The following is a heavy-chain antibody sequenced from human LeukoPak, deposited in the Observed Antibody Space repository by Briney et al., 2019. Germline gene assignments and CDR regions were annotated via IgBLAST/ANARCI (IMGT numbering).Heavy chain of an antibody. CDR2: ISPSGVT. J-gene: IGHJ5*02. CDR1: GDSVSRSY. D-gene: IGHD3-22*01. CDR3: ARHRENYYESSHVGLDP. Sequence: SETLSLTCTVSGDSVSRSYWSWIRQPPGKGLEWIGYISPSGVTSYNPALKSRISISTDTSKYEFSLRLSSSTAADTAIYFCARHRENYYESSHVGLDPWGQGSLVIVSS. V-gene: IGHV4-4*09.